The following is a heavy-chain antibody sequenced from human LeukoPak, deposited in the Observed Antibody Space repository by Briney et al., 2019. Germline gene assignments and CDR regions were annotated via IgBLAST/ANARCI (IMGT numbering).Heavy chain of an antibody. V-gene: IGHV4-59*01. J-gene: IGHJ4*02. CDR3: ARGDGDWSFDY. Sequence: PSETLSLTCTVSGGSISSYYWSWIRQPPGKGMEWIGYIYYSGSTNYNPSLKSRVTISVDTSKNQFSLKLSSVTAADTAVYYCARGDGDWSFDYWGQGTLVTVSS. CDR2: IYYSGST. CDR1: GGSISSYY. D-gene: IGHD4-17*01.